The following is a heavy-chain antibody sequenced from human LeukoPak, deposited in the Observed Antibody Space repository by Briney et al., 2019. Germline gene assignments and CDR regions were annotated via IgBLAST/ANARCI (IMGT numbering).Heavy chain of an antibody. CDR1: GYIFTDYG. Sequence: GASVKVSCKASGYIFTDYGISWVRQAPGQGLEWMGWISCYNGYTSYALKFQGRVTVTKDTSTTTAYMELRSLRSDDTAVYYCARWSGGSDWRYHYGMDVWGQGTTVTVSS. D-gene: IGHD6-19*01. CDR3: ARWSGGSDWRYHYGMDV. CDR2: ISCYNGYT. J-gene: IGHJ6*02. V-gene: IGHV1-18*01.